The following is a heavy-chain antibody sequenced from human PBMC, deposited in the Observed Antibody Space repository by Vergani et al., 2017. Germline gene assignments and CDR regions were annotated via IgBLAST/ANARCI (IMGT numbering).Heavy chain of an antibody. CDR3: VKDLVAFTGGGDD. CDR2: ISSNGGST. V-gene: IGHV3-64D*06. J-gene: IGHJ4*02. CDR1: GFTFSSYA. Sequence: EVQLVESGGGLVQPGGSLRLSCSASGFTFSSYAMHWVRQAPGKGLEYVSAISSNGGSTYYADSVKGRFTISRDNSKNTLYLQMSSLRAEDTAVYYCVKDLVAFTGGGDDWGQGTLVTVSS. D-gene: IGHD2-21*01.